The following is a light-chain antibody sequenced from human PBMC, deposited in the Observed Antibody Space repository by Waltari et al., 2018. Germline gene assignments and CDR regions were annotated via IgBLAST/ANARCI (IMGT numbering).Light chain of an antibody. Sequence: QSALTQPPSASGTPGQRVTISCSGTSSNTGSKYANWYQQLPGTAAKLLICSNDQRPSGVPDRFSGSKSGTSASLAISGLQSEDEAVYYCAAWDDSLNGQNVFGTGTKVTVL. CDR1: SSNTGSKY. J-gene: IGLJ1*01. CDR2: SND. V-gene: IGLV1-44*01. CDR3: AAWDDSLNGQNV.